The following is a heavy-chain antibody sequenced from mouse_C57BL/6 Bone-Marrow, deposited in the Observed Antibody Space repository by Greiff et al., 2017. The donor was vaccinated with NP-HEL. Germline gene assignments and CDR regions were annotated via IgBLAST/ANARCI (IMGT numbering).Heavy chain of an antibody. CDR3: ARTGGRQYPYAMDY. V-gene: IGHV2-2*01. CDR2: IWSGGST. Sequence: VKLVESGPGLVQPSQSLSITCTVSGFSLTSYGVHWVRQSPGKGLEWLGVIWSGGSTDYNAAFISRLSISKDNSKSQVFFKMNSLQADDTAIYYCARTGGRQYPYAMDYWGQGTSVTVSS. J-gene: IGHJ4*01. CDR1: GFSLTSYG. D-gene: IGHD5-1*01.